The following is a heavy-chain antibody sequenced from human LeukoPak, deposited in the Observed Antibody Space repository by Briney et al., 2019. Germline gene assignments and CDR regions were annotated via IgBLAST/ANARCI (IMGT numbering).Heavy chain of an antibody. CDR3: ASSNDYGDFHFDY. CDR2: ISYSGST. J-gene: IGHJ4*02. CDR1: GGSGSSDS. V-gene: IGHV4-59*02. D-gene: IGHD4-17*01. Sequence: SETLSHTCTVSGGSGSSDSWSWIRQPPGQGLEWIGYISYSGSTSYNPSLKSRVTISVDTSKNQFSLKLSSVTAADTAVYYCASSNDYGDFHFDYWGQGTLVTVSS.